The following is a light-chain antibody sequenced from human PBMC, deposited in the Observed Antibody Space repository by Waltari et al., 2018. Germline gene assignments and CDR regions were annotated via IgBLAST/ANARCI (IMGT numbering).Light chain of an antibody. J-gene: IGKJ1*01. CDR1: QSIGKDN. CDR3: QQSATTPWT. Sequence: EIVLTQFPGTPSLSPGERATLSCRASQSIGKDNLAWYQQKPGQAPRLLIRGTSSRDTGISDRLRGSGSGTDFTLTISSLEPEDFAVYYCQQSATTPWTFGQGTRVEI. V-gene: IGKV3-20*01. CDR2: GTS.